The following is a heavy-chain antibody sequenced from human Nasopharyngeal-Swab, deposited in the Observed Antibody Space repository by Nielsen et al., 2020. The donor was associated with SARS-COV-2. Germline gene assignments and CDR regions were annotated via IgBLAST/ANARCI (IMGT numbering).Heavy chain of an antibody. D-gene: IGHD1-26*01. Sequence: GGSLRLSCKGSGCSFSDYWIGWVRQRPGKGLEWLGVINPGNSDTRYNPSFQGQVSISADTSTNTAYLQWRSLKASDTAIFYCARHDGSLDSWGQGTLVTVSS. J-gene: IGHJ4*02. CDR2: INPGNSDT. CDR1: GCSFSDYW. V-gene: IGHV5-51*01. CDR3: ARHDGSLDS.